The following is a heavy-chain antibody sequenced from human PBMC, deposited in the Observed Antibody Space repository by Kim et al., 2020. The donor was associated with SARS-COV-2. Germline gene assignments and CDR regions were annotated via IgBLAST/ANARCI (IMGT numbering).Heavy chain of an antibody. V-gene: IGHV4-39*01. CDR2: SCLSGGI. CDR3: ARHRGTSGNYCYYGMDV. CDR1: GASISSNDYY. Sequence: SETLSLTCTVSGASISSNDYYWGWIRQAPGKGLEWIGSSCLSGGICYNSSLKSRVTISVDTSMNQFSLKLSSVTAADTALYYCARHRGTSGNYCYYGMDVWGQGTTVIVS. J-gene: IGHJ6*02. D-gene: IGHD3-10*01.